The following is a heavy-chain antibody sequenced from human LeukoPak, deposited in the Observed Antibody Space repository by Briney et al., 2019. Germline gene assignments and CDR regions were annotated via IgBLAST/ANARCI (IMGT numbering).Heavy chain of an antibody. CDR1: GFSFNTYA. D-gene: IGHD1-26*01. Sequence: GGSLRLSCAASGFSFNTYAMSWVRQAPGKGLEWVSGGGVTGNTYYSDSVMGRFTISRDSSKNTLYLQMNSLRAEDTAVYYCAKRSPRGTYYFDSWGQGALVTVSS. V-gene: IGHV3-23*01. CDR2: GGVTGNT. J-gene: IGHJ4*02. CDR3: AKRSPRGTYYFDS.